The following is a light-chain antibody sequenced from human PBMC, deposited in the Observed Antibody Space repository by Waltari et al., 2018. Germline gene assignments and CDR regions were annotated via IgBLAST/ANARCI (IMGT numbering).Light chain of an antibody. CDR3: QKYGSLPAT. V-gene: IGKV3-20*01. CDR1: QSVSRS. J-gene: IGKJ1*01. CDR2: DAS. Sequence: EVVLTQSPGTLSLSPGEGATLSYRASQSVSRSLAWYQQKPGQAPRLLIYDASSRATGIPDRFSGSGSGTDFSLTISRLEPEDFAVYYCQKYGSLPATFGQGTKVEIK.